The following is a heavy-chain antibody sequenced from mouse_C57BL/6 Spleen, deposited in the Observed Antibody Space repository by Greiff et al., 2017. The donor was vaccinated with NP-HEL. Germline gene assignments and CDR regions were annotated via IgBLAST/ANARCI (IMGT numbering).Heavy chain of an antibody. D-gene: IGHD1-1*01. J-gene: IGHJ4*01. Sequence: EVQLVESGEGLVKPGGSLKLSCAASGFTFSSYAMSWVRQTPEKRLEWVAYISSGGDYIYYADTVKGRFTISRDNARNTLYLQMSSLKSEDTAMYYRTRGGTTVVADYAMDYWGQGTSVTVSS. CDR2: ISSGGDYI. CDR1: GFTFSSYA. CDR3: TRGGTTVVADYAMDY. V-gene: IGHV5-9-1*02.